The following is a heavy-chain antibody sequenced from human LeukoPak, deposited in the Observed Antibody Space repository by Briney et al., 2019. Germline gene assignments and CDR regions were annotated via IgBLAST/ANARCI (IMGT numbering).Heavy chain of an antibody. CDR2: SSPTGDIT. V-gene: IGHV4-34*01. J-gene: IGHJ4*02. CDR1: GGSFSVNY. Sequence: PSETLSLTCAVYGGSFSVNYWTLIRQTPGRGLEWIGESSPTGDITGYNPSLKGRATISVDSSKKQFSLRLTSVTAADTGVYYCARVPDFIARPCDSWGPGTLVTVSS. D-gene: IGHD2-21*01. CDR3: ARVPDFIARPCDS.